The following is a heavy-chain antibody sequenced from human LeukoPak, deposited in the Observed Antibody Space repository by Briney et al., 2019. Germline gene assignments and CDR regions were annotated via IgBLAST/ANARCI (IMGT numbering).Heavy chain of an antibody. CDR2: ISGSGGST. Sequence: PGGSLRLSCAASGFTFSSYALSWVRQAPGKGLEWVSAISGSGGSTYYADSVKGRFTISRDNSKNTLYLQMNSLGAEDTAVYYCAKVKNSSGFLFYFDYWGQGTLVTVSS. CDR1: GFTFSSYA. CDR3: AKVKNSSGFLFYFDY. J-gene: IGHJ4*02. V-gene: IGHV3-23*01. D-gene: IGHD6-19*01.